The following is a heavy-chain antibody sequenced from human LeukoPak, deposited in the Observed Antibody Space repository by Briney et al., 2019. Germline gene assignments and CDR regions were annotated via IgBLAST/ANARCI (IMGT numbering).Heavy chain of an antibody. CDR2: INAGNGNT. V-gene: IGHV1-3*01. CDR1: GYTFTSYA. J-gene: IGHJ5*02. D-gene: IGHD6-13*01. CDR3: ASSIAAAVDWFDP. Sequence: GASVKVSCKASGYTFTSYAMHWVRQAPGQRLEWMGWINAGNGNTKYSQKFQGRVTITRDTSASTAYMELSSLRSEDTAVFYCASSIAAAVDWFDPWGQGTLVTVSS.